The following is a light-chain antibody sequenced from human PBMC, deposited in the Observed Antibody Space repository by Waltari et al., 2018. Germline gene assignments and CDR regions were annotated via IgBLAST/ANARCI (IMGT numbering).Light chain of an antibody. CDR1: SSNIGSNY. V-gene: IGLV1-47*02. J-gene: IGLJ2*01. CDR3: AAWDDSVSAMV. Sequence: QSVLTQPPSASGTPGQRVAISYSGSSSNIGSNYVYWYQQLPGTAPKLLIYTDNQRPSGVPDRFSDSKSGTSTSLAISGLRSEDEADYYCAAWDDSVSAMVFGGGTKLTVL. CDR2: TDN.